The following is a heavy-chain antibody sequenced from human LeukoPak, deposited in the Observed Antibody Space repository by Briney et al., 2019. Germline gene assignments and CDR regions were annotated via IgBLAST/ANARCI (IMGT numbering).Heavy chain of an antibody. D-gene: IGHD6-19*01. CDR1: GFTFTNYA. CDR2: SGSGGSP. CDR3: AKGGSGWYPGFDY. Sequence: GGSPRLSCAASGFTFTNYAMNWVRQAPGKGLEWVSTSGSGGSPFYADSVKGRFTISRDNSRNTLYLQMNSLRVEDTAVYYCAKGGSGWYPGFDYWGQGILVTVSS. J-gene: IGHJ4*02. V-gene: IGHV3-23*01.